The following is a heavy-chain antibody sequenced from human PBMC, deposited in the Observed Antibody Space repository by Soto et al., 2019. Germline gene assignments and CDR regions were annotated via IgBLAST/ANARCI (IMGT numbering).Heavy chain of an antibody. CDR1: AFTFSNYW. J-gene: IGHJ4*02. CDR3: PRDPRSSSSFDY. Sequence: EVQLLESGGGLVQPGGSLRLSCAASAFTFSNYWLHWVRQAPGKGLVWVSRISSDGSITNDADSVMDRFTISRDNAKNTLYLQMNSLRVEDTAVYYCPRDPRSSSSFDYWGQGTLVTVSS. CDR2: ISSDGSIT. V-gene: IGHV3-74*01. D-gene: IGHD2-2*01.